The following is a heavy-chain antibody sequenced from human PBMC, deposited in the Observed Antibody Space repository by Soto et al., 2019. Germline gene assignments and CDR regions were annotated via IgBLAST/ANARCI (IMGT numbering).Heavy chain of an antibody. CDR3: ARDTTRLEH. V-gene: IGHV3-11*01. Sequence: PEGSLRLSCVVSGFSFSDSYMTWVRQIPGKGLEGIASSSSGAFTISYAAAVKGRFTISRDDGHNSLFLQMDSLRAEDTALYYCARDTTRLEHWGQGTLVTVSS. CDR1: GFSFSDSY. D-gene: IGHD1-1*01. J-gene: IGHJ4*02. CDR2: SSSGAFTI.